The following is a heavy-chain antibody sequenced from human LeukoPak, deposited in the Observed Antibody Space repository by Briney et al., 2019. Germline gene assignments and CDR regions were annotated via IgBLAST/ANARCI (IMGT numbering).Heavy chain of an antibody. D-gene: IGHD3-16*01. V-gene: IGHV4-59*08. Sequence: SETLSLTCTVSGGSISSYYWSWIRQPPGKGLEWIGYIYYSGSTNYNPSLKSRVTISVDTSKNQFSLKLSSVTAADTAVYYCTRRRRGHFDYWGQGTLIIVSS. CDR3: TRRRRGHFDY. CDR1: GGSISSYY. CDR2: IYYSGST. J-gene: IGHJ4*02.